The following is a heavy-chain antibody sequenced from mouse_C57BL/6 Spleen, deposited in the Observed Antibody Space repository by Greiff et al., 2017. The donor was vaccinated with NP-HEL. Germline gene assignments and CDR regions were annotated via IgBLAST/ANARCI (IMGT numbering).Heavy chain of an antibody. J-gene: IGHJ4*01. Sequence: EVQLQQSGAELVRPGASVKLSCTASGFNIKDDYMHWVKQRPEQGLEWIGWIDPENGDTEYASKFQGKATITEDTSSNTAYLQLSSLTSEDTAVYYRTTGEDYAMDYWGQGTSVTVSS. CDR1: GFNIKDDY. CDR3: TTGEDYAMDY. V-gene: IGHV14-4*01. CDR2: IDPENGDT.